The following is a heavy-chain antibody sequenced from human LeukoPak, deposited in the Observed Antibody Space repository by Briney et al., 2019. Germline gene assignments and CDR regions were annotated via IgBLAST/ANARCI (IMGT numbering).Heavy chain of an antibody. J-gene: IGHJ4*02. Sequence: PGGSLRLFCAASGFTFSNYWMQWVRQSPGKGLVWVSRIISDGSSTSYADSVKGRFTISRDNAKNTLFLQIISLRGEDTAVYFCTRGLYGSPGDNWGQGTLVTVSS. CDR2: IISDGSST. D-gene: IGHD1-26*01. V-gene: IGHV3-74*01. CDR1: GFTFSNYW. CDR3: TRGLYGSPGDN.